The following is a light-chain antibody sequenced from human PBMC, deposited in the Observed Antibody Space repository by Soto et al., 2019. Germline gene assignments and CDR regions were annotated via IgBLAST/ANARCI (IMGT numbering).Light chain of an antibody. CDR1: QSIGTW. V-gene: IGKV1-5*01. Sequence: DIQVTQSPSTLSASVGDRVTITWGASQSIGTWLAWYQQKPGKAPKLLIFDASTLESGVPSRFSGSGSGTDFTLTISSLQPDDFATYYCQQYSDSSGAFGQGTKVDIK. CDR2: DAS. CDR3: QQYSDSSGA. J-gene: IGKJ1*01.